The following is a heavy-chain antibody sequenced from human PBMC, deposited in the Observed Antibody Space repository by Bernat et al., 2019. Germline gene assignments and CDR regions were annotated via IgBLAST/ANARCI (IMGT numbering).Heavy chain of an antibody. CDR3: ARQTFSSGWYGGYDY. CDR2: IYPGDSDT. D-gene: IGHD6-19*01. CDR1: GYSFTSYW. V-gene: IGHV5-51*01. Sequence: EVQLVQSGAEVKKPGESLKISCKGSGYSFTSYWIGWVRQMPGNGLEWMGIIYPGDSDTRYSPSFQGQVTISADKSISTAYLQWSSLKASDTAMYYCARQTFSSGWYGGYDYWGQGTLVTVSS. J-gene: IGHJ4*02.